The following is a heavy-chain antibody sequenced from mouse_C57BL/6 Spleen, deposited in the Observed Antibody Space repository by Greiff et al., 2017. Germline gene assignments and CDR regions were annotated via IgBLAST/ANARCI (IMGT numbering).Heavy chain of an antibody. CDR2: ISYDGSN. Sequence: EVKLQESGPGLVKPSQSLSLTCSVTGYSITSGYYWNWIRQFPGNKLEWMGYISYDGSNNYNPSLKNRISITRDTSKNQFFLKLNSVTTEDTATYYCARDGVTTVVFDYWGQGTTLTVSS. D-gene: IGHD1-1*01. V-gene: IGHV3-6*01. CDR1: GYSITSGYY. J-gene: IGHJ2*01. CDR3: ARDGVTTVVFDY.